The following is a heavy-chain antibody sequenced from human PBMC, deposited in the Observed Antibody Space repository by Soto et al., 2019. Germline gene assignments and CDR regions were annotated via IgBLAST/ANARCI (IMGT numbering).Heavy chain of an antibody. CDR1: GGTFSSYA. J-gene: IGHJ6*02. CDR2: IIPIFGTA. Sequence: QVQLVQSGAEVKKPGSSVKVSCKASGGTFSSYAISWVRQAPGQGLEWMGGIIPIFGTANYAQKFQGRVTITADESTSTAYMELSSLRSEDTAVYYCVTCRRDSSSPSNYYYGMDVWGQGTTVTVSS. D-gene: IGHD6-13*01. V-gene: IGHV1-69*01. CDR3: VTCRRDSSSPSNYYYGMDV.